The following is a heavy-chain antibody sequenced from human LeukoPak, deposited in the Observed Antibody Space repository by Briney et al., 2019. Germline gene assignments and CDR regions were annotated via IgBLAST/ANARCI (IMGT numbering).Heavy chain of an antibody. CDR1: GFTFSDYY. CDR3: ARDRDGDLYFDY. V-gene: IGHV3-11*06. J-gene: IGHJ4*02. D-gene: IGHD4-17*01. CDR2: ISSSGSYT. Sequence: GGSLRLSCAASGFTFSDYYMSWIRQAPGKGLEWVSYISSSGSYTNYADSVKGRFTISRDNAKNSLYLQMNSLRAEDTAVYYCARDRDGDLYFDYWGQGTLVTVSS.